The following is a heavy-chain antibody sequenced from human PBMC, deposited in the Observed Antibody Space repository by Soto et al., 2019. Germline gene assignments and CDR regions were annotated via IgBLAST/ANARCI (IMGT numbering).Heavy chain of an antibody. CDR1: GGSMIAYY. D-gene: IGHD6-13*01. CDR3: ARVRGTAGKRYFDY. Sequence: SETLSLTCTVSGGSMIAYYWNWMRQPPGNGLQWIGYTYYSGSTTYNPSLKSRVTISVDSSKNQFSLKLDSVTPADTAVYYCARVRGTAGKRYFDYWRPGTLVTVSS. CDR2: TYYSGST. V-gene: IGHV4-59*01. J-gene: IGHJ4*02.